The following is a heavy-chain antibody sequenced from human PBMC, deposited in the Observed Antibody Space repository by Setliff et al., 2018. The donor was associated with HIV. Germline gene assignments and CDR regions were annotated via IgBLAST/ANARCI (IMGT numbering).Heavy chain of an antibody. CDR3: ARDGARVAITPTYFDY. V-gene: IGHV3-48*03. J-gene: IGHJ4*02. CDR1: GFAFTSYA. D-gene: IGHD3-22*01. Sequence: GGSLRLSCAASGFAFTSYAMNWVRQAPGKGLEWISYISSSGSTIYYADSVKGRLTISRDNAKNSLYLQMNSLRAEDTAVYYCARDGARVAITPTYFDYWGQGTLVTGSS. CDR2: ISSSGSTI.